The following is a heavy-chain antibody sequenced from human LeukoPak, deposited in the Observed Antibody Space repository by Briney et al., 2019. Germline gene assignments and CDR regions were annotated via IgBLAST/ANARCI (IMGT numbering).Heavy chain of an antibody. D-gene: IGHD6-13*01. J-gene: IGHJ4*02. Sequence: ASVKVSCKASGGTFSSYGISWVRQAPGQGLEWMGGIIPIFGTANYAQKFQGRVTMTEDTSTDTAYMELSSLRSEDTAVYYCATDLSSWGQGTLVTASS. CDR1: GGTFSSYG. CDR2: IIPIFGTA. V-gene: IGHV1-69*06. CDR3: ATDLSS.